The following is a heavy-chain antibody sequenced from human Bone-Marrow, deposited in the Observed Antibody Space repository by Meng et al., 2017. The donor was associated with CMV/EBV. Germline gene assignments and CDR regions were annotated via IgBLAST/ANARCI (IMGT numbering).Heavy chain of an antibody. CDR2: IIPIFGTA. Sequence: SVKVSCKASGGTFTSYDINWVRQAPGQGLEWMGGIIPIFGTANYAQKFQGRVTITTDESTSTAYMELSSLRSEDTAVYYCARGGPGETYYFDYWGQGTLVTVSS. CDR3: ARGGPGETYYFDY. D-gene: IGHD3-10*01. J-gene: IGHJ4*02. CDR1: GGTFTSYD. V-gene: IGHV1-69*05.